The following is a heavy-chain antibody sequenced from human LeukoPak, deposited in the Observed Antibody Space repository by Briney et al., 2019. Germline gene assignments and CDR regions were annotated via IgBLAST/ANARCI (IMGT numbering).Heavy chain of an antibody. V-gene: IGHV3-23*01. D-gene: IGHD4-17*01. Sequence: SSSGSTIYYADSVKGRFTISRDNSKNTLYLQMNSLRAEDTAVYYCAKGGFAVTTGCFDYWGQGTLVTVSS. J-gene: IGHJ4*02. CDR3: AKGGFAVTTGCFDY. CDR2: SSSGSTI.